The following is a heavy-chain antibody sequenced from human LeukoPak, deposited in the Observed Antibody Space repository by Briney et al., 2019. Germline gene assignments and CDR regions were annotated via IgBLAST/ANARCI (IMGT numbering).Heavy chain of an antibody. CDR1: GFTFSSYS. Sequence: PGGSLRLSCAASGFTFSSYSMNWVRQAPGKGLEWVSSISSSSSYIYYADSVKGRFTISRDNAKNSLYLQMNSLRAEDTAVYYCARDTAMTTVTYFDYWGQGTLVTVSS. CDR2: ISSSSSYI. V-gene: IGHV3-21*01. CDR3: ARDTAMTTVTYFDY. J-gene: IGHJ4*02. D-gene: IGHD4-17*01.